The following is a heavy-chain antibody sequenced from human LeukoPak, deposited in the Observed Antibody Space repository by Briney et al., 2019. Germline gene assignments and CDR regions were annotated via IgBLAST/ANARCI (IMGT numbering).Heavy chain of an antibody. CDR1: GYSFTSYW. CDR2: ICPGDSDT. V-gene: IGHV5-51*01. D-gene: IGHD2-2*01. Sequence: GESLKISCKGSGYSFTSYWIGWVRQMPGKGLEWMGIICPGDSDTRYSPSFQGQVTISADKSISTAYLQWSSLKASDTAMYYCAKIDRTYCSRSSCYALDSWGQGTLVTVSS. J-gene: IGHJ4*02. CDR3: AKIDRTYCSRSSCYALDS.